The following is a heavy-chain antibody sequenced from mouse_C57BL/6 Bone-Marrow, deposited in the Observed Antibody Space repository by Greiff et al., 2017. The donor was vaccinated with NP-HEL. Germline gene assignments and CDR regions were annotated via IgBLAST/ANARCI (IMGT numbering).Heavy chain of an antibody. CDR2: IDPENGDT. J-gene: IGHJ1*03. CDR3: TMVTNWYFDV. Sequence: EVKLVESGAELVRPGASVKLSCTASGFNIKDDYMHWVKQRPEQGLEWIGWIDPENGDTEYASKFQGKATITADTSSNTAYLQLSSLTSEDTAVYYCTMVTNWYFDVWGTGTTVTVSS. V-gene: IGHV14-4*01. D-gene: IGHD2-1*01. CDR1: GFNIKDDY.